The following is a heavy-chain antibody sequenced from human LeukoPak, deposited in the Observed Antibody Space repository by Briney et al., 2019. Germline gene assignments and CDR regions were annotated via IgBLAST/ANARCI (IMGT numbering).Heavy chain of an antibody. CDR3: ARGGDYGDLRYFDY. Sequence: SETLSLTCTVSGGSINNYYWSWIRQPPGKGLEWIGYIYYRGSTNYNPSLKSRVTFSADTSKNQFSLKLNSVTAADTAVYYCARGGDYGDLRYFDYWGQGTLVTVSS. D-gene: IGHD4-17*01. V-gene: IGHV4-59*01. J-gene: IGHJ4*02. CDR2: IYYRGST. CDR1: GGSINNYY.